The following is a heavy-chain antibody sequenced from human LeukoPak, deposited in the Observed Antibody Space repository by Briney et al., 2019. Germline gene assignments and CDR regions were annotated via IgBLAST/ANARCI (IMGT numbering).Heavy chain of an antibody. CDR3: AKGKGFGITWPFDY. CDR1: GFTFSSYA. Sequence: PGGSLRLSCAASGFTFSSYAMNWVRQAPGKGLEWVSGISGGGGSTYYADSVKGRFTISTDNSKNTLYLQMNSLKAEDTAEYYCAKGKGFGITWPFDYWGRGTLVAVSS. J-gene: IGHJ4*02. D-gene: IGHD3-10*01. CDR2: ISGGGGST. V-gene: IGHV3-23*01.